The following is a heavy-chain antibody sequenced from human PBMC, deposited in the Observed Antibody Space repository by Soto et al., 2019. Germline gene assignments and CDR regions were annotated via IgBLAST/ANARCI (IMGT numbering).Heavy chain of an antibody. Sequence: GASVKVSCKASGYTFTSYGISWVRQAPGQVLEWMGWISAYNGNTNYAQKLQGRVTMTTDTSTSAAYMELRSLRSDDTAVYYCARNSLSYDSSGYWSPYFDYWAQGTMVTFSS. CDR3: ARNSLSYDSSGYWSPYFDY. V-gene: IGHV1-18*04. CDR1: GYTFTSYG. J-gene: IGHJ4*02. D-gene: IGHD3-22*01. CDR2: ISAYNGNT.